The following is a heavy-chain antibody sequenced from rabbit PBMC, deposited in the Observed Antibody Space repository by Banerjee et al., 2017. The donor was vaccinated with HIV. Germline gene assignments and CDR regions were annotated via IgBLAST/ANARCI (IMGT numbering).Heavy chain of an antibody. D-gene: IGHD1-1*01. J-gene: IGHJ4*01. V-gene: IGHV1S45*01. Sequence: QEQLVESGGGLVQPAGSLTLTCTASGFSFSSNYDICWVRQAPGKGLEWIGCIYTGDDDTYDASWAKGRFTISKTSWTTVTLQMTSLTAADTATYFCARDLTGITGWNFNFWGQGTLVTVS. CDR3: ARDLTGITGWNFNF. CDR1: GFSFSSNYD. CDR2: IYTGDDDT.